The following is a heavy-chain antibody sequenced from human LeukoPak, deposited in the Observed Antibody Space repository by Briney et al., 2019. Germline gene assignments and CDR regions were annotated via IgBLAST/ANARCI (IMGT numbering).Heavy chain of an antibody. D-gene: IGHD2-15*01. CDR2: ISAYNGNT. J-gene: IGHJ5*02. CDR1: GYTFTSYG. CDR3: ARARCSGGSCYWWFDP. Sequence: ASVKVSCKASGYTFTSYGISWVRQAPEQGLEWMGWISAYNGNTNYAQKLQGRVTMTTDTSTSTAYMELRSLRSDGTAVYYCARARCSGGSCYWWFDPWGQGTLVTVSS. V-gene: IGHV1-18*01.